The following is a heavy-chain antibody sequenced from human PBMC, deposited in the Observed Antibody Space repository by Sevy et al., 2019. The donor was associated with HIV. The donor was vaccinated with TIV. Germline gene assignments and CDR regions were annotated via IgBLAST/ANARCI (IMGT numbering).Heavy chain of an antibody. J-gene: IGHJ4*03. CDR3: ARRAFLGGNFDS. CDR1: SGSIGNYY. D-gene: IGHD3-16*01. Sequence: SETLSLTCSVSSGSIGNYYWYWIRQPPGRGLEWLGLIYYSGNTNYNPSLKSRVTMSIDTSKNQFSLRLSSLTAADTAVYYCARRAFLGGNFDSWGQGILVTVSS. V-gene: IGHV4-59*08. CDR2: IYYSGNT.